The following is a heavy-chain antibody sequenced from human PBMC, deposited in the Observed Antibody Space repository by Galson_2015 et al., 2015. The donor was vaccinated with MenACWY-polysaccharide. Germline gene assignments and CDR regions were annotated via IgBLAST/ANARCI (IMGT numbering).Heavy chain of an antibody. Sequence: SLRLSCAASGFSFRSYWRSWVRQAPGKGLEWVADIKQDGSEEYYVDSVKGRFAISRDNARNSLYLQMNSLRAEDTAVYFCARDTGVSRTDDWSFDLWGRGSQVTVSS. CDR1: GFSFRSYW. V-gene: IGHV3-7*01. J-gene: IGHJ2*01. CDR2: IKQDGSEE. CDR3: ARDTGVSRTDDWSFDL. D-gene: IGHD1-7*01.